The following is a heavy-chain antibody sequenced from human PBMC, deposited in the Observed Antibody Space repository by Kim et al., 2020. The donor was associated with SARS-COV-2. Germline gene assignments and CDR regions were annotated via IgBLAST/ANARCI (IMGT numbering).Heavy chain of an antibody. Sequence: ASVKVSCKASGYTFTSYYMHWVRQAPGQGLEWMGIINPSGGSTSYAQKFQGRVTMTRDTSTSTVYMELSSLRSEDTAVYYCARGGGDYVWGSYPPFGMDVWGQGTTVTVSS. D-gene: IGHD3-16*02. V-gene: IGHV1-46*01. CDR1: GYTFTSYY. J-gene: IGHJ6*02. CDR3: ARGGGDYVWGSYPPFGMDV. CDR2: INPSGGST.